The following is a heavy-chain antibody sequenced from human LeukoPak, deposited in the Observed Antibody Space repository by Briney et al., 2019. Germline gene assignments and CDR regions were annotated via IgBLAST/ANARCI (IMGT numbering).Heavy chain of an antibody. CDR2: ISGSGSST. Sequence: GGSLRLSCAASGFTFSSYAMSWVRQAPGKGLEWVSVISGSGSSTYYAYSVKGRFTISRDNSKNTLYLQMNSLRAEDTAVYYCAKGVRAAWGAFDIWGQGTMVTVSS. V-gene: IGHV3-23*01. CDR3: AKGVRAAWGAFDI. CDR1: GFTFSSYA. J-gene: IGHJ3*02. D-gene: IGHD7-27*01.